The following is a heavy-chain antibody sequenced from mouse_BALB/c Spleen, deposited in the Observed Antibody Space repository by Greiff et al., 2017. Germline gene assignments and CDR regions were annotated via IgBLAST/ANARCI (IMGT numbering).Heavy chain of an antibody. CDR1: GFSLTSYG. CDR2: IWAGGST. Sequence: VQGVESGPGLVAPSQSLSITCTVSGFSLTSYGVHWVRQPPGKGLEWLGVIWAGGSTNYNSALMSRLSISKDNSKSQVFLKMNSLQTDDTAMYYCARDPYGNYPSYYAMDYWGQGTSVTVSS. CDR3: ARDPYGNYPSYYAMDY. J-gene: IGHJ4*01. D-gene: IGHD2-1*01. V-gene: IGHV2-9*02.